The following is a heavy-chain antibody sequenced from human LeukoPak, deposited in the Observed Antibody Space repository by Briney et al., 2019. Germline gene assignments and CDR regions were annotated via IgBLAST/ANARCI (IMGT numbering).Heavy chain of an antibody. D-gene: IGHD2-15*01. J-gene: IGHJ4*02. CDR1: GGSFSGYY. V-gene: IGHV4-34*01. CDR3: ARKGGSCKDFDY. Sequence: PSETMSLTCAVYGGSFSGYYWSWIRQPPGKGLEWNGEINHSGSTNYNPSLKSRVTISVDSFKNQFSLKLSSVTAADTAVYYCARKGGSCKDFDYWGQGTLVTVSS. CDR2: INHSGST.